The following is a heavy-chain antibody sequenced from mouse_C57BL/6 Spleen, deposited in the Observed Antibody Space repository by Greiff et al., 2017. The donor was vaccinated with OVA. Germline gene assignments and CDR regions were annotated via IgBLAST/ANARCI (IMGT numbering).Heavy chain of an antibody. CDR2: ISDGGSYT. D-gene: IGHD3-2*02. CDR3: AREGRQLRLPYYAMDY. J-gene: IGHJ4*01. V-gene: IGHV5-4*01. Sequence: DVQLVESGGGLVKPGGSLKLSCAASGFTFSSYAMSWVRQTPEKRLEWVATISDGGSYTYYPDNVKGRFTISRDNAKNNLYLQMSHLKSEDTAMYYCAREGRQLRLPYYAMDYWGQGTSVTVSS. CDR1: GFTFSSYA.